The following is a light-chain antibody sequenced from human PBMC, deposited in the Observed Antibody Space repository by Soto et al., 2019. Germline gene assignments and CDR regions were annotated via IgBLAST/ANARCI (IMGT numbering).Light chain of an antibody. CDR3: CSYAGSSSSI. J-gene: IGLJ1*01. CDR2: EVT. V-gene: IGLV2-23*02. CDR1: SSDVGTYNL. Sequence: QSALTQPASVSGSPGQSITISCSGTSSDVGTYNLVPWYQQYPGKAPRLMIYEVTQRPSGVSNRFSGSKSGNTASLTISGLQPEDESDYYCCSYAGSSSSIFGTGTKLTVL.